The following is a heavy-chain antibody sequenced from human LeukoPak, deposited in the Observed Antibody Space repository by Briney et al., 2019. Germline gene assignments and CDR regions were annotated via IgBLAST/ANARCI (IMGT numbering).Heavy chain of an antibody. V-gene: IGHV3-74*01. CDR1: GLTFSSYW. D-gene: IGHD3-22*01. J-gene: IGHJ4*02. CDR3: ARGGTYNYDSSGYSYYFDY. Sequence: GGSLRLSCAASGLTFSSYWMHWVRQAPGKGLVWVSRINYDGSSTTYADSVKGRFTISRDNAKNTLYLQMNSLRAEDTAVYYCARGGTYNYDSSGYSYYFDYWGQGTLVTVSS. CDR2: INYDGSST.